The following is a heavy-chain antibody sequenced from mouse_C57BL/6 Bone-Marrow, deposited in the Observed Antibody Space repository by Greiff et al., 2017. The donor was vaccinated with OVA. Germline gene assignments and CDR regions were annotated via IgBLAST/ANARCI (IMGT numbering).Heavy chain of an antibody. CDR3: TLITTVVPYAMDY. D-gene: IGHD1-1*01. V-gene: IGHV6-6*01. J-gene: IGHJ4*01. CDR2: IRNKANNHAT. CDR1: GFTFSDAW. Sequence: EVMLVESGGGLVQPGGSMKLSCAASGFTFSDAWMDWVRQSPEKGLEWVAEIRNKANNHATYYAESVKGRFTISRDDSKSSVYLQMNSLRAEDTGIYYCTLITTVVPYAMDYWGQGTSVTVSS.